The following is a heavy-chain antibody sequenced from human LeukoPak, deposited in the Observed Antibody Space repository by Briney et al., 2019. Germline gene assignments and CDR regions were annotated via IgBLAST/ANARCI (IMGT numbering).Heavy chain of an antibody. J-gene: IGHJ4*02. Sequence: SETLSLTCTVSGGSISSYYWSWIRQPPGKGLEWIGYIYNSGSTNYNPSLKSRVTISVDPSKNQFSLKLSSVTAADTAVYYCARRPTVTTFFDYWGQGTLVTVSS. CDR3: ARRPTVTTFFDY. CDR1: GGSISSYY. CDR2: IYNSGST. D-gene: IGHD4-17*01. V-gene: IGHV4-59*01.